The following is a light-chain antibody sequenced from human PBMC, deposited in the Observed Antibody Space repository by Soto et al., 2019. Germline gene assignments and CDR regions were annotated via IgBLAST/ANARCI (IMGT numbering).Light chain of an antibody. Sequence: EIVMTQSPATLSVSPGERATLSSRASQSVSSNLSWYQQKPGQAPRLLIYGASPRATGIPARFSGSGSGTEFTLTISSLQSEDFAVYYCQQYNNWPMYTFGQGTKLEIK. V-gene: IGKV3D-15*01. CDR3: QQYNNWPMYT. J-gene: IGKJ2*01. CDR2: GAS. CDR1: QSVSSN.